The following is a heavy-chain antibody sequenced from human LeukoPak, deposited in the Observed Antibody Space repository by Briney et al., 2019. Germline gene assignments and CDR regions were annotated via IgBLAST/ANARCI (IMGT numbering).Heavy chain of an antibody. CDR1: GFTFSNYA. V-gene: IGHV3-23*01. Sequence: PGGSLRLSCAASGFTFSNYAMSWVRQAPGKGLEWVSAISGSGGSTYYADSVKGRFTISRDNSKNTLYLQMNSLRAEDTAVYYCAKDCSSTSCPFDYWGQGTLVTVSS. CDR2: ISGSGGST. D-gene: IGHD2-2*01. J-gene: IGHJ4*02. CDR3: AKDCSSTSCPFDY.